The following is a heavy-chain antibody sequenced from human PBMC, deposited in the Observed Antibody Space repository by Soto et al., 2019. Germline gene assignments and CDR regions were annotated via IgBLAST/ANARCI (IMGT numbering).Heavy chain of an antibody. D-gene: IGHD3-16*01. CDR3: ARWGKGEGESSPPTDL. CDR2: ISYDGTNA. V-gene: IGHV3-30*03. CDR1: GFTFSGFG. J-gene: IGHJ5*02. Sequence: HEELVESGGGVVQPGRSLRLSCAASGFTFSGFGMHWVRQAPGKGLEWVAVISYDGTNAIYADSVKGRFSVSRDNSKNIVYLQMNSLRNEDTAMYYCARWGKGEGESSPPTDLWGQGTLVTVSS.